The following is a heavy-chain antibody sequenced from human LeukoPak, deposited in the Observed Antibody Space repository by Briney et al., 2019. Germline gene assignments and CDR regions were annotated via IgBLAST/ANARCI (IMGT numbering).Heavy chain of an antibody. D-gene: IGHD4-17*01. V-gene: IGHV1-18*01. CDR1: GYTFINHG. CDR3: ARMGGWEQSDYEGNPDY. Sequence: ASVKVSCKTSGYTFINHGITWVRQSPGQGLEWMGWISTYRGHTNYAQNLQGRVTMTTDTSTSTAYMELERLTSDDTAVYYCARMGGWEQSDYEGNPDYWGQGTLVTVSS. CDR2: ISTYRGHT. J-gene: IGHJ4*02.